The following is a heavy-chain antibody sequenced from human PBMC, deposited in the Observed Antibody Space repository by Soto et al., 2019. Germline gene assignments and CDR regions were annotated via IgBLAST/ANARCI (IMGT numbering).Heavy chain of an antibody. CDR3: ARRPANMITFGGVILPQAFDI. D-gene: IGHD3-16*02. CDR2: ISAYNGNT. CDR1: GYTFTSYG. V-gene: IGHV1-18*01. J-gene: IGHJ3*02. Sequence: GASVNVSCKASGYTFTSYGISWVRQAPGQGLEWMGWISAYNGNTNYAQKLQGRVTMTTDTSTSTAYMELRSLRSDDTAVDYCARRPANMITFGGVILPQAFDIWGPGTMVTVSS.